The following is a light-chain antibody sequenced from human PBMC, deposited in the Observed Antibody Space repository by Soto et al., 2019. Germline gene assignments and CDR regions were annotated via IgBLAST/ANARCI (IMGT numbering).Light chain of an antibody. J-gene: IGLJ1*01. CDR2: RNN. Sequence: QSVLTQPPSASGTPGQGVTISCSGSTSNIGSNYVYWYQQLPGTAPKLLIYRNNQRPSGVPDRFSGSKSGTSASLAISGLRSDDEADYLCATWDDSLNGPYVFGTGTKLT. CDR1: TSNIGSNY. V-gene: IGLV1-47*01. CDR3: ATWDDSLNGPYV.